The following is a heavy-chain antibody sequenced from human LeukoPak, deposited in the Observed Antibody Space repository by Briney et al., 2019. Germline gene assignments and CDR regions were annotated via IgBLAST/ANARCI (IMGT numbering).Heavy chain of an antibody. V-gene: IGHV3-33*01. CDR1: GPTLSSYG. Sequence: GGSLRLSCAVSGPTLSSYGMHWVSQAPDKGLEWVAVIWYVGSNKFYADSVKDRFTLSRDNSKNTLYLQMPSLRAEDMAVYYCARSPSSSWGIDDWSQASLVTVSS. CDR3: ARSPSSSWGIDD. D-gene: IGHD6-13*01. J-gene: IGHJ4*02. CDR2: IWYVGSNK.